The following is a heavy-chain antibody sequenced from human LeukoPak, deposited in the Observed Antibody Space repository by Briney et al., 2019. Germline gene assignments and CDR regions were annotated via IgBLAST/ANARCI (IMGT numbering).Heavy chain of an antibody. D-gene: IGHD6-13*01. Sequence: GASVKVSCKASGGNFNTFAISWVRQAPGQGLEWMGGIIPVFGKAIYAQKFQGRVTITADESTSTAYMELSSLRSEDTAVYYCARDKIAAADPGYYYYYMDVWGKGTTATVSS. J-gene: IGHJ6*03. V-gene: IGHV1-69*13. CDR2: IIPVFGKA. CDR1: GGNFNTFA. CDR3: ARDKIAAADPGYYYYYMDV.